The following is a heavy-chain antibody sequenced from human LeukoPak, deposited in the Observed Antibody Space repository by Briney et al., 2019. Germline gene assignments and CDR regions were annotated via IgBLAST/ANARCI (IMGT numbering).Heavy chain of an antibody. D-gene: IGHD3-22*01. CDR1: GYTFTGYY. V-gene: IGHV1-2*02. CDR3: AREGEYYYDSSGYLFDY. J-gene: IGHJ4*02. CDR2: INPNSGGT. Sequence: ASVKVSCKASGYTFTGYYMHWVRQAPGQGLEWMGWINPNSGGTNYAQKFQGRVTITADESTSTAYMELSSLRSEDTAVYYCAREGEYYYDSSGYLFDYWGQGTLVTVSS.